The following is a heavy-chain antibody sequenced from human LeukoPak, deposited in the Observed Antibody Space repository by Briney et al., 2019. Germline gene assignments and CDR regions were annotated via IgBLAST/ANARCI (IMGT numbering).Heavy chain of an antibody. J-gene: IGHJ3*02. CDR1: GGSISSYH. D-gene: IGHD1-1*01. CDR3: ARHTPGTTSDI. Sequence: SETLSLTCTVSGGSISSYHWSWIRHPPGKGLERIGCIYNTGNTYYNTSLKSRVTISADTSNNQCSLRLSSVTAADTAVYYCARHTPGTTSDIWGQGTMVTVSS. V-gene: IGHV4-59*08. CDR2: IYNTGNT.